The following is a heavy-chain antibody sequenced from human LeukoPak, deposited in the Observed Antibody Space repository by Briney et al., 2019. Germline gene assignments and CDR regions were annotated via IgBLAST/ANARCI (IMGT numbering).Heavy chain of an antibody. D-gene: IGHD6-13*01. Sequence: TGGSLSLSCAASGFTFSSYAMHWVRQAPGKGLEWVAVISYDGSNKYYADSVKGRFAISRDNSKDTLYLKMNSLRTEDTAVYYCAMYDSSPTWGQGTLVTVSS. CDR2: ISYDGSNK. CDR1: GFTFSSYA. CDR3: AMYDSSPT. V-gene: IGHV3-30*03. J-gene: IGHJ5*02.